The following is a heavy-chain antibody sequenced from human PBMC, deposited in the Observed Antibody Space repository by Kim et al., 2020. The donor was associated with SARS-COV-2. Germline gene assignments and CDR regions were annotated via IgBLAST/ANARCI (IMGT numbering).Heavy chain of an antibody. CDR1: GGSISSSSYY. D-gene: IGHD6-13*01. CDR2: IYYSGST. V-gene: IGHV4-39*07. Sequence: SETLSLTCTVSGGSISSSSYYWGWIRQPPGKGLEWIGSIYYSGSTYYNPSLKSRVTISVDTSKNQFSLKLSSVTAADTAVYYCARGNIAAAGATDFDIWG. CDR3: ARGNIAAAGATDFDI. J-gene: IGHJ3*02.